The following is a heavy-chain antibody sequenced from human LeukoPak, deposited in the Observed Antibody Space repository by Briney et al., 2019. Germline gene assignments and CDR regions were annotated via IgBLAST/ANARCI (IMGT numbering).Heavy chain of an antibody. D-gene: IGHD2-15*01. CDR3: AREALGYCSGGSCYSGTDFDY. J-gene: IGHJ4*02. Sequence: PGGSLRLSCAASGFTFSSYSMNLVRQAPGKGLEWVSSISSSSSYIYYADSVKGRFTISRDNAKNSLYLQMNSLRAEDTAVYYCAREALGYCSGGSCYSGTDFDYWGQGTLVTVSS. CDR2: ISSSSSYI. V-gene: IGHV3-21*01. CDR1: GFTFSSYS.